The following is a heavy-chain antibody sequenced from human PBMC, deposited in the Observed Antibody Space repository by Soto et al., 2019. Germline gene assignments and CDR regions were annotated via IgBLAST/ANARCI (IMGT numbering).Heavy chain of an antibody. CDR1: GGSFSGYY. D-gene: IGHD6-13*01. V-gene: IGHV4-34*01. J-gene: IGHJ6*02. Sequence: QVQLQQWGAGLLKPSETLSLTCAVYGGSFSGYYWSWIRQPPGKGLQWIGEIKHSGSTKYNPSLSTRVTTAVDTSENQFSLRVNSVTAAGTAVYVCAREGIRAASTGLDVWGQGTTVTVSS. CDR2: IKHSGST. CDR3: AREGIRAASTGLDV.